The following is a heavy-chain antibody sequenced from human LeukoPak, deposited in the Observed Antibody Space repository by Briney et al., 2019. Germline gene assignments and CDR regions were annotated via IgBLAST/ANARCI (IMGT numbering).Heavy chain of an antibody. V-gene: IGHV1-46*01. D-gene: IGHD6-13*01. CDR1: GYTFTNYY. CDR3: ARSFGASQQYSSSWYYYYMDV. Sequence: GASVRVSCKASGYTFTNYYMHWVRQAPGQGLQWMGIINPSGGSTSYAQKFQGRVTMTRDMSTSTVYMELSSLRAEDTAVYYCARSFGASQQYSSSWYYYYMDVWGKGTTVTVSS. J-gene: IGHJ6*03. CDR2: INPSGGST.